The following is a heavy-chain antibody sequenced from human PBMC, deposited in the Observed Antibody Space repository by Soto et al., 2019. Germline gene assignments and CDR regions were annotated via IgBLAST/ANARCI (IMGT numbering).Heavy chain of an antibody. J-gene: IGHJ4*02. CDR2: IYYSEST. V-gene: IGHV4-59*08. Sequence: SETLSLTCTVSGGSISNYYWSWIRQPPGKGLEWIGDIYYSESTNYNPSLKSRVTMSADTSKNQFSLKLNSVTAEDTAVYYCARQGYYFNSICYSFDYWGQGALVTVS. CDR1: GGSISNYY. D-gene: IGHD3-22*01. CDR3: ARQGYYFNSICYSFDY.